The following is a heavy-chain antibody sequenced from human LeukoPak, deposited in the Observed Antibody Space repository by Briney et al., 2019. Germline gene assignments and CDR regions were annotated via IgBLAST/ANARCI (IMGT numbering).Heavy chain of an antibody. CDR3: ARAVYCSGGGCFWYFDL. Sequence: GRSLRLSCAASGFTFSTYGMHWVRQAPGKGLEWVAVISYDGSNKYYADSVKGRFTISRDNSKNTLYLHVNSLSPEDTAVYYCARAVYCSGGGCFWYFDLWGRGTLVTVSS. V-gene: IGHV3-30*03. CDR2: ISYDGSNK. CDR1: GFTFSTYG. J-gene: IGHJ2*01. D-gene: IGHD2-15*01.